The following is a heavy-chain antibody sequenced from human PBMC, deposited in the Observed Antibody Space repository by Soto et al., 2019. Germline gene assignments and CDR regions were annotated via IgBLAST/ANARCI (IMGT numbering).Heavy chain of an antibody. CDR3: ATRRWAQAANYYYYGMDV. CDR1: GYTLTELS. Sequence: ASVKVSCKVSGYTLTELSMHWVRQAPGKGLEWKGGFDPEDGETIYAQKFQGRVTMTEDTSTDTAYMELSSLRSEDTAVYYCATRRWAQAANYYYYGMDVWGQGTTVTVSS. CDR2: FDPEDGET. D-gene: IGHD2-15*01. V-gene: IGHV1-24*01. J-gene: IGHJ6*02.